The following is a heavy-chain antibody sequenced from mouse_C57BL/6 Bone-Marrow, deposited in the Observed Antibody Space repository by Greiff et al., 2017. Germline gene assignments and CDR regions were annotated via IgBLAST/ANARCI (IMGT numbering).Heavy chain of an antibody. CDR1: GFTFSDYY. CDR3: ARIYYGYYYAMDY. V-gene: IGHV5-16*01. D-gene: IGHD2-2*01. J-gene: IGHJ4*01. Sequence: EVMLVESEGGLVQPGSSMKLSCTASGFTFSDYYMAWVRQVPEKGLEWVANINYDGSSTYYLDSLKSRFIISRDNAKNILYLQMSSLKSEDTATYYCARIYYGYYYAMDYWGQGTSVTVSS. CDR2: INYDGSST.